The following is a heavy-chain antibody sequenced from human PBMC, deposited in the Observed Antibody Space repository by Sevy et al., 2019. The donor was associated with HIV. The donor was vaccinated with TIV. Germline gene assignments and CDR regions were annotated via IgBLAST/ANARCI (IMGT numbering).Heavy chain of an antibody. CDR1: GFTFSTYS. CDR2: ISSSSNYI. V-gene: IGHV3-21*01. D-gene: IGHD3-10*01. Sequence: GGSLRLSCAASGFTFSTYSMNWVRQAPGKGLEWVSSISSSSNYIYYADSLKGRFTISRDNAKNSLYLQMNSLRADDTAVYYCVRDGGGITMVQGVMAYYHGMDVWGQGTTVTVSS. J-gene: IGHJ6*02. CDR3: VRDGGGITMVQGVMAYYHGMDV.